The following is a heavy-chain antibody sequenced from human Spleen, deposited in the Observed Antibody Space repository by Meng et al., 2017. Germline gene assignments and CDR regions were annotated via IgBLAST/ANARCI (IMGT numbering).Heavy chain of an antibody. D-gene: IGHD2-21*01. V-gene: IGHV3-48*03. CDR1: GFPFSTYE. CDR2: ISSSGSTI. CDR3: ARHITSDY. J-gene: IGHJ4*02. Sequence: LKISCAASGFPFSTYEMNWVRQAPGKGLEWVSYISSSGSTIYYADSVKGRFTISRDNAKNSLYLQMNSLRAEDTAVYYCARHITSDYWGQGTLVTVSS.